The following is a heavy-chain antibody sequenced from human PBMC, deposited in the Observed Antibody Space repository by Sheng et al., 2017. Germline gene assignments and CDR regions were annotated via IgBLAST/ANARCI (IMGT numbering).Heavy chain of an antibody. J-gene: IGHJ6*02. CDR1: GFTFSSHA. CDR2: ISSDSSYI. CDR3: ARDCGSNSPYGMDV. Sequence: EVQLVESGGGLVKPGGSLRLSCAASGFTFSSHAMNWVRQAPGKGLEWVSSISSDSSYIYYEDSMKGRLTISRDNAKNSLYLQMNSLRVEDTAVYYCARDCGSNSPYGMDVWGQGTTVTVSS. V-gene: IGHV3-21*06. D-gene: IGHD2-2*01.